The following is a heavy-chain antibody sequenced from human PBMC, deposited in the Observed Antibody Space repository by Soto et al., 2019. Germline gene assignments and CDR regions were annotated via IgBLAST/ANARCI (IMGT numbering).Heavy chain of an antibody. CDR1: GGTFSSYA. J-gene: IGHJ6*02. D-gene: IGHD4-17*01. Sequence: ASVKVSCKASGGTFSSYAISWVRQAPGQGLEWMGGIIPIFGTANYAQKFQGRVTITADESTSTAYMELSSLRSEDTAVYYCARARTVSTTRYYYYGMDVWGQGTTVTVSS. V-gene: IGHV1-69*13. CDR3: ARARTVSTTRYYYYGMDV. CDR2: IIPIFGTA.